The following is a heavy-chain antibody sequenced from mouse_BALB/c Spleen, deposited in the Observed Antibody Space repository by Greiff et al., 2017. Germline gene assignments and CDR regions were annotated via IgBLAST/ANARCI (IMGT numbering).Heavy chain of an antibody. CDR2: IDPSDSYT. J-gene: IGHJ4*01. V-gene: IGHV1-59*01. CDR1: GYAFTNYL. Sequence: QVQLQQSGAELVRPGTSVKVSCKASGYAFTNYLIEWVKQRPGQGLEWIGVIDPSDSYTSYNQKFKGKATLTVDTSSSTAYMQLSSLTSEDSAVYYCTGGGDYYAMDYWGQGTSVTVSS. CDR3: TGGGDYYAMDY. D-gene: IGHD1-1*02.